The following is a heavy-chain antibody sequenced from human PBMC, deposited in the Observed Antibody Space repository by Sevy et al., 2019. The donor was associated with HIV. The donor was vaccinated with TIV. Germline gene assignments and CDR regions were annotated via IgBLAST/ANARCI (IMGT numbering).Heavy chain of an antibody. CDR1: GGTFSSYA. D-gene: IGHD5-12*01. J-gene: IGHJ4*02. V-gene: IGHV1-69*13. CDR3: AREAGGGYDY. Sequence: ASVKVSCKASGGTFSSYAISWVRQAPGQGLEWMGGIIPIFGTANYAQTFQGRVTITADESTSTAYMELSSLRSEDTAVYYCAREAGGGYDYWGQGTLVTVSS. CDR2: IIPIFGTA.